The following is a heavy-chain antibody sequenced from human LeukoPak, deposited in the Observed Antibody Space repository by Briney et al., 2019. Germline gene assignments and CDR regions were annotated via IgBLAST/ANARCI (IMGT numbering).Heavy chain of an antibody. V-gene: IGHV3-66*01. Sequence: GGSLRLSCAASGFTVSSNYMSWVRQAPGKGLEWVSVLYSGGSTYYADSVKGRFTISRDNSKNTLYLQMNSLRVEDTAVYHCAIGGNTFFDPWGQGTLVTVSS. CDR1: GFTVSSNY. CDR3: AIGGNTFFDP. CDR2: LYSGGST. J-gene: IGHJ5*02. D-gene: IGHD1/OR15-1a*01.